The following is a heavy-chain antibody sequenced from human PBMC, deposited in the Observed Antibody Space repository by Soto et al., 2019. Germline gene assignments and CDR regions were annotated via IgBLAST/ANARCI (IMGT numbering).Heavy chain of an antibody. Sequence: GGSLRLSCAASGFTFSSYSMNWVRQAPGKGLEWVSSISSSSSYIYYADSVKGRFTTSRDNGMNLLYLQMNSLIAEDTAVYYCAREQRVVPAAERGYYYYGMDVWGQGTTVTVSS. CDR3: AREQRVVPAAERGYYYYGMDV. CDR2: ISSSSSYI. D-gene: IGHD2-2*01. V-gene: IGHV3-21*01. CDR1: GFTFSSYS. J-gene: IGHJ6*02.